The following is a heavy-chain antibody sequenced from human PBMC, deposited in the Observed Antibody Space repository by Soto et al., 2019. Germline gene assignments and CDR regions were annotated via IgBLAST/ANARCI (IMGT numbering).Heavy chain of an antibody. Sequence: QVQLVQSGAEMKKPGASVKVSCKASGYTFTSCDINWVRQATGQGLEWMGWMNPNSGDTGYAQKFQGRVTMTRNTSISTAYMELSSLRSEDTAVYYCARGPRYPRSGDYPYYYMDVWGKGTTVTVSS. V-gene: IGHV1-8*01. J-gene: IGHJ6*03. D-gene: IGHD3-22*01. CDR2: MNPNSGDT. CDR3: ARGPRYPRSGDYPYYYMDV. CDR1: GYTFTSCD.